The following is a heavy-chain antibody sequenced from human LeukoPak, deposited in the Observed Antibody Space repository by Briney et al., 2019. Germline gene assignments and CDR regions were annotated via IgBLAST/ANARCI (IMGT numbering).Heavy chain of an antibody. V-gene: IGHV4-39*01. CDR1: GGSISSSGYS. Sequence: SETLSLTCTVSGGSISSSGYSWGWIRQPPGKGLEWIGSIYYYSGSTYYNPSLKSRVTISIDTSKNQFSLKLSSVTDADTAVYYCARRKELWFLHDWGHGILGTVSS. D-gene: IGHD3-16*02. CDR2: IYYYSGST. J-gene: IGHJ4*01. CDR3: ARRKELWFLHD.